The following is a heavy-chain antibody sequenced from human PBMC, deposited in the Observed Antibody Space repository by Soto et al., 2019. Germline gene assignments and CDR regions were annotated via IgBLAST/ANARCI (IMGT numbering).Heavy chain of an antibody. CDR2: ISGYTNKT. D-gene: IGHD1-7*01. CDR3: ARDGITGSTAWFDP. J-gene: IGHJ5*02. Sequence: QVQMVQSAGELKKPGAAVKVSCRTSGYTFNSFGVSWLRQAPGQGLEWMAWISGYTNKTNYAEKFQGRLTLTTDTPTSTAYMELRSLRLDGTAGYYCARDGITGSTAWFDPWGQGTLVTVSS. CDR1: GYTFNSFG. V-gene: IGHV1-18*01.